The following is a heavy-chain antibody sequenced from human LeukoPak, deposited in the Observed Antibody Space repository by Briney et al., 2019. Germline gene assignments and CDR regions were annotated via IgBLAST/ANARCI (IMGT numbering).Heavy chain of an antibody. CDR1: GDSITNSY. CDR3: AREVSRSWAPGAFDV. Sequence: PTETLSLTFTVSGDSITNSYWAWIRQPPGKGLELVANVSNNGRKNYNPSLKSRVTISMDTSKNQFSLRLNSLTAADTAVYYCAREVSRSWAPGAFDVWGQGTRVTVSS. J-gene: IGHJ3*01. D-gene: IGHD6-13*01. CDR2: VSNNGRK. V-gene: IGHV4-59*01.